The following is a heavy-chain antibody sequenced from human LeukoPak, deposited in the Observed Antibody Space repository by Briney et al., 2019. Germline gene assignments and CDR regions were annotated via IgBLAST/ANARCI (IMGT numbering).Heavy chain of an antibody. Sequence: GESLQISFKGSGYRFTSYWIGWVRPMPGKGLEWMGIIYPGDSDTRYSPSFQGQVTISADKSISTAYLQWSSLKASDTAIYYCASFHISGKSYNGLHYWGQGTLVTVSS. CDR1: GYRFTSYW. J-gene: IGHJ4*02. CDR3: ASFHISGKSYNGLHY. CDR2: IYPGDSDT. D-gene: IGHD3-10*01. V-gene: IGHV5-51*01.